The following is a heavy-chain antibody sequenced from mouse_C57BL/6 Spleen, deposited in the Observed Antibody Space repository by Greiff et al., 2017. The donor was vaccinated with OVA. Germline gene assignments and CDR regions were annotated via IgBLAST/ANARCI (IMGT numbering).Heavy chain of an antibody. J-gene: IGHJ3*01. Sequence: EVQLQQSGPELVKPGASVKISCKASGYTFTDYYMNWVKQSHGKSLEWIGDINPNNGGTSYNQKFKGKATLTVDKSSSTAYMELRSLTSEDSAVYYCARNYYYGSPWFAYWGQGTLVTVSA. CDR3: ARNYYYGSPWFAY. D-gene: IGHD1-1*01. CDR1: GYTFTDYY. CDR2: INPNNGGT. V-gene: IGHV1-26*01.